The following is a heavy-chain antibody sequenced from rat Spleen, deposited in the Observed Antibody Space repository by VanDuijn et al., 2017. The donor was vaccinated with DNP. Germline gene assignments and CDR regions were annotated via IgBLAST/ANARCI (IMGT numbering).Heavy chain of an antibody. J-gene: IGHJ2*01. CDR2: ITYEGSTT. V-gene: IGHV5-22*01. CDR3: ATHGFGYFDY. Sequence: EVQLVESGGGLVQPGRSLKLSCAAAGFTFSDHDMAWVRQAPAKGLEWVASITYEGSTTYYGDSVKGRFTISRDDAKNTLYLQMDSLRSEDTATYYCATHGFGYFDYWGQGVVVTVSS. D-gene: IGHD4-3*01. CDR1: GFTFSDHD.